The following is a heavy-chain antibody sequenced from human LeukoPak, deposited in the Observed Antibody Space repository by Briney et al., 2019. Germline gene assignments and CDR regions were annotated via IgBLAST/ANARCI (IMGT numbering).Heavy chain of an antibody. CDR3: ARAYYYDRSGYYSWFDP. CDR1: GYSFTSYW. V-gene: IGHV5-51*01. J-gene: IGHJ5*02. Sequence: RGESLKISCKGSGYSFTSYWIAWVRQMPGKGLEWMGIIYPGDSDIRYSPSFQGQVTISADKAISTAYLQWSSLKASDTAMYYCARAYYYDRSGYYSWFDPWGQGTLVTVSS. D-gene: IGHD3-22*01. CDR2: IYPGDSDI.